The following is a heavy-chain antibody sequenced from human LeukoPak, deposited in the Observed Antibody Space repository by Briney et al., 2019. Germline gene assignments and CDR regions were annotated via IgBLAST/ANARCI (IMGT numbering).Heavy chain of an antibody. V-gene: IGHV1-2*02. CDR3: ARLRYGSWIPFDY. CDR2: INSNSGGT. Sequence: ASVKVSCKASGYTFTGYYMNWVRQAPGQGLESMGWINSNSGGTNYAQKFQGRVTMTRDTSISAAYMELSSLKSDDTAVYYCARLRYGSWIPFDYWGQGTLVTVSS. D-gene: IGHD6-13*01. CDR1: GYTFTGYY. J-gene: IGHJ4*02.